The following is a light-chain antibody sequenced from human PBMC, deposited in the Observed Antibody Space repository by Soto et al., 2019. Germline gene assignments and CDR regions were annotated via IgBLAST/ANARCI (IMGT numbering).Light chain of an antibody. J-gene: IGKJ4*01. CDR1: QSVGSN. V-gene: IGKV3-15*01. CDR3: QQYSSWPLT. CDR2: GAS. Sequence: EIVMTQSPATLSVSPGERATLSCRASQSVGSNLAWYQQRPGQPPRLLIYGASTRATGIPARFSGSGSGTEFTLTISSLQSEDFAVYYCQQYSSWPLTFGGGTKVEIK.